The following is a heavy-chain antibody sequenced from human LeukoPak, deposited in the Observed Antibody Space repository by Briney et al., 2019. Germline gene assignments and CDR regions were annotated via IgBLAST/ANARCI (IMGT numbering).Heavy chain of an antibody. Sequence: PSETLSLTCAVYGGSFSGYYWSWIRQPPGKGLEWIGEINHSGSTNYNPSLKSRVTISVDTSKNQFSLKLSSVTAADTAVYYRARVGSGYSSSWLPYYYYGMDVWGQGTTVTVSS. CDR2: INHSGST. D-gene: IGHD6-13*01. V-gene: IGHV4-34*01. CDR1: GGSFSGYY. J-gene: IGHJ6*02. CDR3: ARVGSGYSSSWLPYYYYGMDV.